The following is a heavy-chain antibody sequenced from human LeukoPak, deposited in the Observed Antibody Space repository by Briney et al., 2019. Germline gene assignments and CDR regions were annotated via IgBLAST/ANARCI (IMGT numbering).Heavy chain of an antibody. CDR3: ARVKAGDCSSTSCPVY. CDR2: ISAYNGNT. Sequence: GASVKVSCKASGYTFTCYGISWVRQAPGQGLEWMGWISAYNGNTNYAQKLQGRVTMTTDTSTSTAYMELRSLRSDDTAVYYCARVKAGDCSSTSCPVYWGQGTLVTVSS. J-gene: IGHJ4*02. CDR1: GYTFTCYG. V-gene: IGHV1-18*01. D-gene: IGHD2-2*01.